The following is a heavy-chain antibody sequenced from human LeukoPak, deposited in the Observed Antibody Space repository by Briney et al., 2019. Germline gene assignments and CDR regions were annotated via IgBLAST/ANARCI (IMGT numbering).Heavy chain of an antibody. J-gene: IGHJ4*02. Sequence: GGSLRLSCAASGFTFSSYEMNWVRQAPGKGLEWVANIKPDGSEKYYVDSVKGRFTISRDSAKNSLYLQMNSLRAEDTAVYYCARVHSGSLFHLFDYWGQGTLVTVSS. CDR2: IKPDGSEK. CDR1: GFTFSSYE. CDR3: ARVHSGSLFHLFDY. D-gene: IGHD1-26*01. V-gene: IGHV3-7*01.